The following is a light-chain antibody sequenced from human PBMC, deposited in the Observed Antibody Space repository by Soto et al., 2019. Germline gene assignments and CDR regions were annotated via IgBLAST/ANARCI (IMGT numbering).Light chain of an antibody. V-gene: IGKV1-39*01. CDR2: AAS. CDR3: QQSYSTRIT. CDR1: QSISNY. Sequence: DIQMPQFPSSLSASVGDRVTVTCRASQSISNYLNWYQQKPGKAPKLLSYAASSLQSGVPSRFSGSGSGTDFTLTISSLQPEDFATYYCQQSYSTRITFGQGTRLEI. J-gene: IGKJ5*01.